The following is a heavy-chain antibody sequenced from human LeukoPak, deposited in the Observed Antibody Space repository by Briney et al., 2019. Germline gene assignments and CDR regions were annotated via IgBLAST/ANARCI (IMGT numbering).Heavy chain of an antibody. V-gene: IGHV3-23*01. J-gene: IGHJ6*02. CDR1: GFTFSNYA. D-gene: IGHD4-23*01. CDR2: ISGSGGNT. CDR3: ARDVVTPGYYYYGMDV. Sequence: GGSLRLSCAASGFTFSNYAMSWVRQAPGKGLEWVSAISGSGGNTYYADSVKGRFTISRDNAKNSLYLQMNSLRAEDTAVYYCARDVVTPGYYYYGMDVWGQGTTVTVSS.